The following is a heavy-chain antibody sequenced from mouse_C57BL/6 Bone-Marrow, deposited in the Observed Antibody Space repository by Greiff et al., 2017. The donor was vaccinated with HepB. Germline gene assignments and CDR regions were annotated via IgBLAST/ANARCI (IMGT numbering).Heavy chain of an antibody. Sequence: DVKLVESGGDLVKPGGSLKLSCAASGFTFSSYGMSWVRQTPDKRLEWVATISSGGSYTYYPDSVKGRFTISRDNAKNTLYLQMSSLKSEDTAMYYCANYYGSSHGAYWGQGTLVTVSA. CDR2: ISSGGSYT. V-gene: IGHV5-6*02. J-gene: IGHJ3*01. CDR3: ANYYGSSHGAY. D-gene: IGHD1-1*01. CDR1: GFTFSSYG.